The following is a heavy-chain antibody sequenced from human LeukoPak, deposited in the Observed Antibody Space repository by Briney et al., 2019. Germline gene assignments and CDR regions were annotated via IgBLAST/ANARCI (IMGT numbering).Heavy chain of an antibody. CDR3: AKTLRVYYDSSGQIDY. V-gene: IGHV3-30*18. CDR2: ISYDGSNK. Sequence: PGRSLRLSCAASGFTFSSYGMHWVRQAPGKGLEWVAVISYDGSNKYYADSVKGRFTISRDNSKNTLYLQMNSLRAEDTAVYYCAKTLRVYYDSSGQIDYWGQRTLVTVSS. CDR1: GFTFSSYG. J-gene: IGHJ4*02. D-gene: IGHD3-22*01.